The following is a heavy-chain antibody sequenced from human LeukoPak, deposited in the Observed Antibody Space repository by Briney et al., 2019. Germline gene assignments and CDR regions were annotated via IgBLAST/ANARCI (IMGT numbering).Heavy chain of an antibody. CDR2: INNDGVST. CDR3: ARKPLSGGYGGTIDY. Sequence: GSLRLSCGTSGFTLRSYWVHWVRQIPGKGLEWLSRINNDGVSTSYADSVKGRFTISRDNAKNTLYLRMNSLRAEDTAIYYCARKPLSGGYGGTIDYWGQGTLVTVSS. D-gene: IGHD5-12*01. J-gene: IGHJ4*02. V-gene: IGHV3-74*01. CDR1: GFTLRSYW.